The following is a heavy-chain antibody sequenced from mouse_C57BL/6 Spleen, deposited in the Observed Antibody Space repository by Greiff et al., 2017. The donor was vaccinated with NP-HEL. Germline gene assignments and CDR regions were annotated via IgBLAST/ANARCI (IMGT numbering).Heavy chain of an antibody. J-gene: IGHJ4*01. CDR2: IYPGDGDT. Sequence: QVQLQQSGPELVKPGASVKISCKASGYAFSSSWMNWVKQRPGKGLEWIGRIYPGDGDTNYNGKFKGKATLTADKSSSTAYMQLSSLTSEDSAVYVCARDTLYAMDYWGQGTSVTVSS. CDR1: GYAFSSSW. CDR3: ARDTLYAMDY. V-gene: IGHV1-82*01.